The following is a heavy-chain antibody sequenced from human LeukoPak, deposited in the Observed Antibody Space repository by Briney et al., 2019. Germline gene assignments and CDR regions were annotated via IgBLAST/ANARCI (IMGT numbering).Heavy chain of an antibody. CDR3: ARGDFDY. Sequence: GGSLRLSCVASGFTFYNYAMSWVRQAPGRGLEWASSTAGSGISKDYADSVKGRFTISRDSSKNTVFLQMNSLRAEDTAVYYCARGDFDYWGQGTLVTVSS. J-gene: IGHJ4*02. V-gene: IGHV3-23*01. CDR1: GFTFYNYA. CDR2: TAGSGISK.